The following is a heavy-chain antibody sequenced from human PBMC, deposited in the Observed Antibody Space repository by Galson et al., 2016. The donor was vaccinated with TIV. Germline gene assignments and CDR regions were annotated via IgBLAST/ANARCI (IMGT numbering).Heavy chain of an antibody. V-gene: IGHV1-8*01. Sequence: SVKVSCKASGYTFTSFDISWIRQAPGQGLEWMGWMSPSNGNTGYAQKFRGRITMTRHPSTTTVYMELSGLTSEGTAVYYCAGGRYYDSSGYSFDFWGQGTLVTVSS. D-gene: IGHD3-22*01. CDR3: AGGRYYDSSGYSFDF. CDR1: GYTFTSFD. J-gene: IGHJ4*02. CDR2: MSPSNGNT.